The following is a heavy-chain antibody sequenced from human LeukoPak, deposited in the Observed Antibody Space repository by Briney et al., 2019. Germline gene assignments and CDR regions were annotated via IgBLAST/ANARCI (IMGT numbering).Heavy chain of an antibody. CDR3: ARAYPPLRTAAAGDQ. V-gene: IGHV3-21*01. D-gene: IGHD6-13*01. CDR2: ISYRSSPI. J-gene: IGHJ4*02. CDR1: GFTFSDCD. Sequence: SGGSLRLSCTASGFTFSDCDMSWVRQAPGKGLEWVSSISYRSSPIYYADSVKGRFTISRDNARNSLYLQMDSLRAGDTAVYYCARAYPPLRTAAAGDQWGQGTLVTVSS.